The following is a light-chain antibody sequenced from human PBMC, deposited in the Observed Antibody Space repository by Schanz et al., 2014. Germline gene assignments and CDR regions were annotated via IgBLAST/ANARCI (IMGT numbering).Light chain of an antibody. CDR3: SAWDDSLSGPV. J-gene: IGLJ2*01. V-gene: IGLV1-40*01. CDR2: GNN. Sequence: QSVLTQPPSVSGAPGQRVTISCTGSSSNIGAGYDVHWYQQLPGTAPKLLIYGNNNRPSGVPDRFSGSKSGTSVSLAISGLRSEDEADYYCSAWDDSLSGPVFGGGTKLTVL. CDR1: SSNIGAGYD.